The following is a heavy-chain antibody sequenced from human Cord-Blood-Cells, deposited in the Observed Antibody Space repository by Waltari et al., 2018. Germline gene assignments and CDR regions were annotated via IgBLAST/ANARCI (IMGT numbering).Heavy chain of an antibody. Sequence: QVQLQQWGAGLLKPSETLSLTCAVYGGSFSGYYWSWIRQPPGKGLDWIGEINNSGRTNYNPALKRRVTISVDTSKNQFSLKLSSVTAADTAVYYCARVPASTVVTDYWGQGTLVTVSS. V-gene: IGHV4-34*01. J-gene: IGHJ4*02. CDR3: ARVPASTVVTDY. CDR2: INNSGRT. D-gene: IGHD4-17*01. CDR1: GGSFSGYY.